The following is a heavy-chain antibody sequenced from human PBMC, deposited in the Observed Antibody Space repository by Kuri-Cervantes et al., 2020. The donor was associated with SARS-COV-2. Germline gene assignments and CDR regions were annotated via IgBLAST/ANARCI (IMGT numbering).Heavy chain of an antibody. CDR1: GFSFSDYY. CDR2: ISSSSDTI. V-gene: IGHV3-48*02. Sequence: GESLKISCAGSGFSFSDYYMNWVRQAPGKGLEWISYISSSSDTIYYADSVKGRFTISRDNAKNSLFLQMNSLRDGDTAVYYCARDYMVVVAATPYYYGMDVWGQGTTVTVSS. J-gene: IGHJ6*02. CDR3: ARDYMVVVAATPYYYGMDV. D-gene: IGHD2-15*01.